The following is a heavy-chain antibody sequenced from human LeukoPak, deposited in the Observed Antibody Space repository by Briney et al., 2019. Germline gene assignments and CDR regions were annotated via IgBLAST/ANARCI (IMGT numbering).Heavy chain of an antibody. CDR3: ARLLGGTYYYFDF. CDR1: GYSFTSYW. D-gene: IGHD1-7*01. J-gene: IGHJ4*02. V-gene: IGHV5-51*01. CDR2: IYPGDSDT. Sequence: PGESLKISRKGSGYSFTSYWIGWVRQMPGKGLEWMGTIYPGDSDTRYSPSFQGQVTISADKFRTTAYLQWSGLGAADTAMYYCARLLGGTYYYFDFWGQGTLVTVSS.